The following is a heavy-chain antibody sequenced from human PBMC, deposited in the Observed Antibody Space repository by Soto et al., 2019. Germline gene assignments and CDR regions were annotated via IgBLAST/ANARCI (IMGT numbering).Heavy chain of an antibody. V-gene: IGHV4-59*01. CDR3: ARGRLAARYYYYYGMDV. Sequence: SETLSLTRTVSGGSISSYYWSWIRQPPGKGLEWIGYIYYSGSTNYNPSLKSRVTISVDTSKNQFSLKLSSVTAADTAVYYCARGRLAARYYYYYGMDVWGQGTTVTVSS. CDR2: IYYSGST. CDR1: GGSISSYY. D-gene: IGHD6-6*01. J-gene: IGHJ6*02.